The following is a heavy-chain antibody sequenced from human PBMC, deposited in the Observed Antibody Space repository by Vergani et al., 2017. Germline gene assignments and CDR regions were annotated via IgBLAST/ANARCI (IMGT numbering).Heavy chain of an antibody. V-gene: IGHV4-39*01. CDR1: GGSISSSSYY. Sequence: QLQLQESGPGLVKPSETLSFTCTVSGGSISSSSYYWGWIRQPPGKGLEWIGSIYYSGSTYYNPSLKSRVTISVDTSKNQFSLKLSSVTAADTAVYYCARRLLRGYSYGSFDYWGQGTLVTVSS. CDR2: IYYSGST. D-gene: IGHD5-18*01. CDR3: ARRLLRGYSYGSFDY. J-gene: IGHJ4*02.